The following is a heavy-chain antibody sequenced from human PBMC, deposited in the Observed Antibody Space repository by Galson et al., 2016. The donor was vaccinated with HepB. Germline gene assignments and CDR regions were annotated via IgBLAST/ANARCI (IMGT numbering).Heavy chain of an antibody. CDR2: IYPGDSDT. D-gene: IGHD2-2*01. CDR3: ARRESGQLLVDNAFDI. J-gene: IGHJ3*02. CDR1: GSSFTSYW. Sequence: QSGAEVKKPRESLKISCKASGSSFTSYWFGWVRQMPGKGLEWMGIIYPGDSDTRYSPSFQGQVTFSVDTSISTAYLQWSSLQASDTAMYFCARRESGQLLVDNAFDIWGQGTMVTVSS. V-gene: IGHV5-51*01.